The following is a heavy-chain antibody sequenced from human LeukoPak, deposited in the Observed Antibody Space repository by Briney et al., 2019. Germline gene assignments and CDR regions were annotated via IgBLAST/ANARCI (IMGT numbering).Heavy chain of an antibody. D-gene: IGHD5-18*01. J-gene: IGHJ6*03. CDR3: ASDRYSYANPTPHLMDV. Sequence: GGSLRLSCAASGFTFSSCSMNWVRQAPGKGLEWVSSISSSSSYIYYADSVKGRFTISRDNAKNSLYLQMNSLRAEDTAVYYCASDRYSYANPTPHLMDVWGKGTTVTVSS. V-gene: IGHV3-21*01. CDR1: GFTFSSCS. CDR2: ISSSSSYI.